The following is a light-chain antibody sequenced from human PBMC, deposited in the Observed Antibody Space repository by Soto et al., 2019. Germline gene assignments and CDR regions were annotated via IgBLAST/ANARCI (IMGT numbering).Light chain of an antibody. V-gene: IGLV2-23*01. CDR1: SSDVASYNL. CDR2: EGR. CDR3: CSYAGSVYV. Sequence: QSALTQPASVSGSPGQSITISCTGTSSDVASYNLVSWYQQHPGKAPKLMIYEGRKRPSGVSNRFSGSKSGSTASLTISGLQAEDEADYYCCSYAGSVYVFGTGTKLTV. J-gene: IGLJ1*01.